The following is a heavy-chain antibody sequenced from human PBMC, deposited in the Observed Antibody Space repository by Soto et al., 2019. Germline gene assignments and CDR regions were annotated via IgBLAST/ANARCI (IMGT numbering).Heavy chain of an antibody. J-gene: IGHJ5*02. V-gene: IGHV1-69*01. Sequence: QVQLVQSGAEVKKPGSSVKVSCKASGGTFRSNGISWVRQAPGQGLEWLGGSIPIVHTASYAQTFRVRVTITADESTTTAYMELSSLRSEDTAVYYCAMITMIHSFDPWGQGTLVTVSS. CDR3: AMITMIHSFDP. CDR1: GGTFRSNG. CDR2: SIPIVHTA. D-gene: IGHD3-22*01.